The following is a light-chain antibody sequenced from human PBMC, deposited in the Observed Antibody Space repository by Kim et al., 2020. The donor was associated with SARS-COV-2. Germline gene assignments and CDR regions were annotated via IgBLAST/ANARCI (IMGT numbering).Light chain of an antibody. V-gene: IGLV2-14*03. J-gene: IGLJ3*02. Sequence: QSVLTQPASVSGSPGQSVTISCTGTSSDVGAYNLVSWYQQHPGKAPKFMIHDVSQRPSGVSNRFSGSKSGNTASLTISGLQAEDEADYYCTSYTRSDTWVFGGGTKVNVL. CDR1: SSDVGAYNL. CDR3: TSYTRSDTWV. CDR2: DVS.